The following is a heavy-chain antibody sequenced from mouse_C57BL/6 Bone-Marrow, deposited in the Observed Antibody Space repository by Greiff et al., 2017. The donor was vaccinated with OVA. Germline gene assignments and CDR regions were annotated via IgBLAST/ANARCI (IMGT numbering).Heavy chain of an antibody. Sequence: VQVVESGAELAKPGASVKLSCKASGYTFTSYWMHWVKQRPGQGLEWIGYINPSSGYTKYNQKFKDKATLTADKSSSTAYMQLSSLTYEDSAVYYCARSDGSSSYYFDYWGQGTTLTVSS. CDR3: ARSDGSSSYYFDY. CDR2: INPSSGYT. D-gene: IGHD1-1*01. V-gene: IGHV1-7*01. J-gene: IGHJ2*01. CDR1: GYTFTSYW.